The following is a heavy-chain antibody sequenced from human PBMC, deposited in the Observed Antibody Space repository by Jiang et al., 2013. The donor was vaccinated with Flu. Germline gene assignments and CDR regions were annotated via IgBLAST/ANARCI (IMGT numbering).Heavy chain of an antibody. V-gene: IGHV4-59*01. J-gene: IGHJ4*02. CDR1: GGSISSYY. CDR2: IYYSGST. D-gene: IGHD5-24*01. CDR3: ASSFWGLQFLNFDY. Sequence: LLKPSETLSLTCTVSGGSISSYYWSWIRQPPGKGLEWIGYIYYSGSTNYNPSLKSRVTISVDTSKNQFSLKLSSVTAADTAVYYCASSFWGLQFLNFDYWGQGTLVTVSS.